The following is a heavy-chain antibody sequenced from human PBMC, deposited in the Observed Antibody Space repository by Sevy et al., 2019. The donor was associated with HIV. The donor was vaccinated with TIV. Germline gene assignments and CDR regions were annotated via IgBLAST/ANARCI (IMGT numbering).Heavy chain of an antibody. V-gene: IGHV3-48*02. CDR1: GFTFSSYS. D-gene: IGHD3-9*01. Sequence: GGSLRLSCAASGFTFSSYSMNWVRQAPGKGLEWVSYISSSSSTIYYADSVKGRFTISRDNAKNSLYLQMNSLRDEDTAVYYCARDPAEPEYYDILTGYKKVFDYWGQRTLVTVSS. CDR3: ARDPAEPEYYDILTGYKKVFDY. CDR2: ISSSSSTI. J-gene: IGHJ4*02.